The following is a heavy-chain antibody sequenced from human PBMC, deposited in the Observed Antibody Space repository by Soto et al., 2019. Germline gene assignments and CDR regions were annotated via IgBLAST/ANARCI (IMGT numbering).Heavy chain of an antibody. V-gene: IGHV4-59*01. CDR2: IYYSGST. Sequence: QVQLQESGPGLVKPSETLSLTCTVSGGSISSYYWSWIRQPPGKGLEWIGYIYYSGSTNYNPSLKSRVTISVDTSKNQFSLTLSSVSAADTAVYYCAGGEYYDFWSGQDKGWFDPWGQGTLVTVSS. CDR1: GGSISSYY. D-gene: IGHD3-3*01. J-gene: IGHJ5*02. CDR3: AGGEYYDFWSGQDKGWFDP.